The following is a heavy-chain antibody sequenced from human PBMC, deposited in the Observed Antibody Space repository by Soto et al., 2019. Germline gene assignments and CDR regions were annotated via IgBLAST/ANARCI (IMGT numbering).Heavy chain of an antibody. CDR2: ISSSSSTI. J-gene: IGHJ6*02. CDR3: ARGGDGMDI. D-gene: IGHD1-26*01. Sequence: PGGSLRLSCAAFGFTFSNFGMHWVRQAPGKGLEWVSYISSSSSTIYYADSVKGRFTISRDNAKNSLYLQMNSLRAEDTAVYYCARGGDGMDIWGQGTTVTVSS. V-gene: IGHV3-48*01. CDR1: GFTFSNFG.